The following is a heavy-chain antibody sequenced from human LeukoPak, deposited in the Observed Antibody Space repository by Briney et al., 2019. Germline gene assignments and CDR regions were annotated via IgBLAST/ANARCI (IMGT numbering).Heavy chain of an antibody. V-gene: IGHV3-11*04. CDR2: ISSSGSTI. CDR3: ARDRADTAMVTYYYMDV. D-gene: IGHD5-18*01. CDR1: GFTFSDYY. J-gene: IGHJ6*03. Sequence: TTGGSLRLSCAASGFTFSDYYMSWIRQAPGKGLEWVSYISSSGSTIYYADSVKGRFTISRDNAKNSLYLQMNSLRAEDTAVYYCARDRADTAMVTYYYMDVWGKGTTVTVSS.